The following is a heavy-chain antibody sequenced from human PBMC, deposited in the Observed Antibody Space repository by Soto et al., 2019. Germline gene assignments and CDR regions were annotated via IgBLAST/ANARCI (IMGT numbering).Heavy chain of an antibody. CDR2: IKSDGSEM. J-gene: IGHJ1*01. D-gene: IGHD3-22*01. CDR3: ARDLGVVITAEYFQH. Sequence: HPVGSLRLSCVASGFTFSSYWMSWVRQAPGKGLEWVANIKSDGSEMYYVDSVKGRFTISRDNARKSLYLQMNSLRVEDTALYYCARDLGVVITAEYFQHWGQGTLVTVSS. CDR1: GFTFSSYW. V-gene: IGHV3-7*03.